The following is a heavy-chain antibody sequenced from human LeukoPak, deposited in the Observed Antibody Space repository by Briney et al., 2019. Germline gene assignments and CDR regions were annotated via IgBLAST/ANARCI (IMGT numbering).Heavy chain of an antibody. J-gene: IGHJ1*01. Sequence: SETLSLTYTVSGGSIRSSSYYWGWVRQPPGKGLEWIGSIYNSGSTYYNPSLKSRVSISVGTPKNQISLTLSSVTAADTAVYYCVRDLDDSSGYHPEFVQHWGQGTLVTVSS. CDR1: GGSIRSSSYY. V-gene: IGHV4-39*01. CDR3: VRDLDDSSGYHPEFVQH. CDR2: IYNSGST. D-gene: IGHD3-22*01.